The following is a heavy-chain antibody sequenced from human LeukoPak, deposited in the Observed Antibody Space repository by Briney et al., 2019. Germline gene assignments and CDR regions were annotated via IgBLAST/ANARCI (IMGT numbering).Heavy chain of an antibody. J-gene: IGHJ4*02. CDR1: GFTFSSYE. V-gene: IGHV3-23*01. CDR2: ISGSGGST. D-gene: IGHD5-12*01. CDR3: AGQWLRLGAIDY. Sequence: PGGSLRLSCAASGFTFSSYEMNWVRQAPGKGLEWVSPISGSGGSTYYADSVKGRFTISRDNSKDTLYLQMNSLRVDDTAVYYCAGQWLRLGAIDYWGQGTLVSVSS.